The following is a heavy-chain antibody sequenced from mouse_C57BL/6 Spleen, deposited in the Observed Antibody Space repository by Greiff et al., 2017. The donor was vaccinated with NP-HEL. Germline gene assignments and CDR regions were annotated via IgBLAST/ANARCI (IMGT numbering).Heavy chain of an antibody. CDR2: IRSKSSNYAT. V-gene: IGHV10-3*01. J-gene: IGHJ1*03. D-gene: IGHD1-1*01. CDR3: VGDGGYYYGSSSWYFDV. CDR1: GFTFNTYA. Sequence: DVHLVESGGGLVQPKGSLKLSCAASGFTFNTYAMHWVRQAPGKGLEWVARIRSKSSNYATYYADSVKDRFTISRDDSQSMLYLQMNNLKTEDTAMYYCVGDGGYYYGSSSWYFDVWGTGTTVTVSS.